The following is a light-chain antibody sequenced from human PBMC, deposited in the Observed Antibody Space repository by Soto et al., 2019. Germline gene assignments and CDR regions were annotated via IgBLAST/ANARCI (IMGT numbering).Light chain of an antibody. CDR3: QVWHRRSDHYV. J-gene: IGLJ1*01. Sequence: LTQPPSVSVAPGQTATITCGGDNIGNINVHWYQQRPGQAPILVVYNDDERPSGIPARFSGSNSGNTATQTISRVEAGDEADYYCQVWHRRSDHYVFGTGTKVTVL. CDR2: NDD. CDR1: NIGNIN. V-gene: IGLV3-21*02.